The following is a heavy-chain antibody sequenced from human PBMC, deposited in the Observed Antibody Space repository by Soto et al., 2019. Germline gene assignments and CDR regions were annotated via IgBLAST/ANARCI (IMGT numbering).Heavy chain of an antibody. Sequence: NLSETLSLTCTVSGYSISRTRYYWVWIRQTPGRGLEWIGSIYFDGAAFYNPSLKSRVTLSVDTSRNQFSLNVNSVTAADTAIYYCARRGNNGGYLRSYDYWGQGSLVTVSS. D-gene: IGHD3-22*01. CDR1: GYSISRTRYY. CDR2: IYFDGAA. V-gene: IGHV4-39*01. J-gene: IGHJ4*02. CDR3: ARRGNNGGYLRSYDY.